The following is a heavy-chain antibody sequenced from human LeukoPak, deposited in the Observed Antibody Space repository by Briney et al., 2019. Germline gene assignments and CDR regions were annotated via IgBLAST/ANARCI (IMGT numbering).Heavy chain of an antibody. J-gene: IGHJ5*02. CDR1: GGSFSAYY. Sequence: SETLSLTCAVYGGSFSAYYWSWIRQPPDKGLEWIGQINHNGSTNCNPSLKSRVTISVDTSKNQFSLKLSSVTAADTAVYYCATYSGESNWFDPWGQGTLVTVSS. CDR2: INHNGST. CDR3: ATYSGESNWFDP. V-gene: IGHV4-34*01. D-gene: IGHD3-10*01.